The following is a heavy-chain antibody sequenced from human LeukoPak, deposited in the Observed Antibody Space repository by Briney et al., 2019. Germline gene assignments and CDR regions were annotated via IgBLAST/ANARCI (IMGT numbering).Heavy chain of an antibody. CDR2: IIPILGIA. Sequence: SVKVSCKASGGTFSSYAISWVRQAPGQGLEWMGRIIPILGIANYAQKFQGRVTITADKSTSTAYMELSSLRSEDTAVYYCATGRTKWLVDYWGQGTLVTVSS. CDR1: GGTFSSYA. D-gene: IGHD6-19*01. CDR3: ATGRTKWLVDY. J-gene: IGHJ4*02. V-gene: IGHV1-69*04.